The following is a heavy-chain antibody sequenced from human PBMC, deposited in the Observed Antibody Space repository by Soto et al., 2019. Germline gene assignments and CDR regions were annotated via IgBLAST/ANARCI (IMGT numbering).Heavy chain of an antibody. V-gene: IGHV3-48*01. D-gene: IGHD1-26*01. Sequence: PGGSLRLSCAASGFTFSSYSMNWVRQAPGKGLEWVSYISSSSSTIYYADSVKGRFTISRDNAKNSLYLQMDSLRAEDTAVYYCARDHDEWGDDAFDIWGQGTMVTVSS. CDR1: GFTFSSYS. CDR2: ISSSSSTI. J-gene: IGHJ3*02. CDR3: ARDHDEWGDDAFDI.